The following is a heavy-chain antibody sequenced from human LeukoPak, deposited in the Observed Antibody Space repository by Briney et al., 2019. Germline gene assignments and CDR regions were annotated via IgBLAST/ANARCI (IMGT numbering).Heavy chain of an antibody. CDR1: GGSISSSSYY. V-gene: IGHV4-39*07. J-gene: IGHJ4*02. CDR2: IYYSGST. D-gene: IGHD2-2*01. CDR3: ARVGCSSTSCYLDY. Sequence: SETLSLTCTVSGGSISSSSYYWGWIRQPPGKGLEWIGSIYYSGSTYYNPSLKSRVTISVDTSKNQFSLKLSSVTAADTAVYYCARVGCSSTSCYLDYWGQGTLVTVSS.